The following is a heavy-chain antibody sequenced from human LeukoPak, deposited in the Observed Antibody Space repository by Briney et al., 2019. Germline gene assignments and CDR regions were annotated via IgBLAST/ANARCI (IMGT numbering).Heavy chain of an antibody. Sequence: GGSLRLSCAASGFTFSSYGMHWVRQAPGKGLDWVAVISYDGSNKYYADSVKGRFTISRDNSKNTLYLQMNSLRTEDTAVYFCAKRGVVIRVILVGFHKEAYYFDSWGQGALVTVSS. D-gene: IGHD3-22*01. CDR1: GFTFSSYG. V-gene: IGHV3-30*18. CDR3: AKRGVVIRVILVGFHKEAYYFDS. CDR2: ISYDGSNK. J-gene: IGHJ4*02.